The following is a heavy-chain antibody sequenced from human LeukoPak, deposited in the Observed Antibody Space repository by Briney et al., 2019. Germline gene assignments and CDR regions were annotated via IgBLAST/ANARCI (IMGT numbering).Heavy chain of an antibody. V-gene: IGHV1-69*13. J-gene: IGHJ4*02. D-gene: IGHD5-24*01. Sequence: SVKVSCKASGGTFSSYAISWVRQAPGQELEWMGGIIPIFGTANYAQKFQGRVTITADESTSTAYMELSSLRSEDTAVYYCARDMQGDGYNSFDYWGQGTLATVSS. CDR1: GGTFSSYA. CDR2: IIPIFGTA. CDR3: ARDMQGDGYNSFDY.